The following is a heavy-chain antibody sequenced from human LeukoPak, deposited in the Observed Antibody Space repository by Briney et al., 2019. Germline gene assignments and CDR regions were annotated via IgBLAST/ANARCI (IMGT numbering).Heavy chain of an antibody. CDR3: ARGLHGDYGYFDY. Sequence: SVKVSCKASGGTFSGYAISWVRQAPGQGLEWMGGVIPMFATANYAPKFQDRVTITADESTSTAYMELRSLRSEDTAVYHCARGLHGDYGYFDYWGQGTLVTVSS. CDR1: GGTFSGYA. J-gene: IGHJ4*02. V-gene: IGHV1-69*13. D-gene: IGHD4-17*01. CDR2: VIPMFATA.